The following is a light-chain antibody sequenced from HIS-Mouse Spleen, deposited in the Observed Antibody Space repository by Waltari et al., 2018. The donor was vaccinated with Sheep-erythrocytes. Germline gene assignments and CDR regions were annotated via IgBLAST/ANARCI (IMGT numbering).Light chain of an antibody. V-gene: IGLV2-11*01. CDR1: SSDVVGYNY. CDR3: CSYAGSYNHV. Sequence: QSALTQPRSVSGSPGQSVTITCPGTSSDVVGYNYVSCYQQHPGKAPKLMIYDVSKRPSGVPDRFSGSKSGNTASLTISGLQAEDEADYYCCSYAGSYNHVFATGTKVTVL. CDR2: DVS. J-gene: IGLJ1*01.